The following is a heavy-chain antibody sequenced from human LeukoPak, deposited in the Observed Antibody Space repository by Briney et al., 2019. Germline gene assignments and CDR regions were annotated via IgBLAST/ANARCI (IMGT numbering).Heavy chain of an antibody. V-gene: IGHV3-53*01. CDR1: GFTVSSNY. Sequence: PGGSLRLSCSASGFTVSSNYMSWVRQAPGKGRDGVAVIYSGGSTYYATSVKGRYTLPRDRSKTPLYLQMHSLRAEDTAVYYCARDQFAFGLFDYWGQGPLVTVSS. J-gene: IGHJ4*02. CDR2: IYSGGST. CDR3: ARDQFAFGLFDY. D-gene: IGHD3/OR15-3a*01.